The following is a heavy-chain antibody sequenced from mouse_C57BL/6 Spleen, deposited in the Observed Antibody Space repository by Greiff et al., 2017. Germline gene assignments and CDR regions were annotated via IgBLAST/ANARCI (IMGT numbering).Heavy chain of an antibody. CDR2: IYPSDSET. D-gene: IGHD2-1*01. Sequence: VQLQQPGAELVRPGSSVKLSCKASGYTFTSYWMDWVKQRPGQGLEWIGNIYPSDSETHYNQKFKDKATLTVDKSSSTAYMQLSSLTSEDSAVYYCARIYYGNSFDYWGQGTTRTVSS. CDR3: ARIYYGNSFDY. J-gene: IGHJ2*01. V-gene: IGHV1-61*01. CDR1: GYTFTSYW.